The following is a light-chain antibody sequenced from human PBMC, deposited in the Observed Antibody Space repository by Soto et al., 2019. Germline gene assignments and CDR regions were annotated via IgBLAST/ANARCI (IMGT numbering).Light chain of an antibody. CDR1: QSVSTN. Sequence: VMTXXXXTLSVSPGERATLSCRASQSVSTNLAWYQRKPGQAPRLLIHGASTRATGVPARFSGTGSGTEFVLPISGLQSEDLAVYYCQQYNLWPWTFGQGTKVEIK. CDR3: QQYNLWPWT. CDR2: GAS. V-gene: IGKV3-15*01. J-gene: IGKJ1*01.